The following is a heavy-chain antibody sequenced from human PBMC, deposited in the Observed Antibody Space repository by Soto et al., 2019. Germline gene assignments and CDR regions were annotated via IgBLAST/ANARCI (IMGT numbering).Heavy chain of an antibody. J-gene: IGHJ4*02. CDR3: AGDDGFQANAYGY. CDR2: IWSDGNRM. D-gene: IGHD2-21*01. CDR1: GFTFSNYG. Sequence: GGALRLSGSPSGFTFSNYGMHWVRQTPGKGRGSGAVIWSDGNRMCYENSVKGRFTIPRDNSDNMLFLQMNRLRTQDTGVYYWAGDDGFQANAYGYCGQRTLVTVCS. V-gene: IGHV3-33*01.